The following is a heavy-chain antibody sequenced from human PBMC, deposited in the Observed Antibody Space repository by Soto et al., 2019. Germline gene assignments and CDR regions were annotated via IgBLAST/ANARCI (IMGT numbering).Heavy chain of an antibody. CDR3: ARDGDTIFGVVISGFDY. D-gene: IGHD3-3*01. CDR1: GFTFSSYS. J-gene: IGHJ4*02. Sequence: GVLRLSCAASGFTFSSYSMNWVRQAPGKGLEWVSSISSSSSYIYYADSVKGRFTISRDNAKNSLYLQMNSLRAEDTAVYYCARDGDTIFGVVISGFDYWGQGTLVTVSS. V-gene: IGHV3-21*01. CDR2: ISSSSSYI.